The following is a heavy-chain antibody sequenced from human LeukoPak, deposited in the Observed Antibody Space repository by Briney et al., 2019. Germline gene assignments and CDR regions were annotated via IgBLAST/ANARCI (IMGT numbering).Heavy chain of an antibody. CDR1: GFTFSNHW. J-gene: IGHJ3*01. D-gene: IGHD2-2*02. Sequence: PGGSLRLSCVASGFTFSNHWMHWVRQTPGKGLNWISRISGDERGTNYARSVKGRFIISRDNAKNTLFLQLDSLRGEDTPVYYCVRDVYQVRSNDYVFDVWGQGTMVTVSS. CDR2: ISGDERGT. V-gene: IGHV3-74*01. CDR3: VRDVYQVRSNDYVFDV.